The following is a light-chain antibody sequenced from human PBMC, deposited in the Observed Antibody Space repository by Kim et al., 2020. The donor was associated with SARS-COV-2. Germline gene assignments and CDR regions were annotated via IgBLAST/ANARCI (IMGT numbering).Light chain of an antibody. J-gene: IGLJ1*01. CDR1: RLEEKY. CDR3: QAWDSSTYV. V-gene: IGLV3-1*01. CDR2: EDT. Sequence: VSPGQTASITCSGDRLEEKYACWYQQKPGQSPVLGIYEDTKRPSGIPERFSGSNSGNTATLTISGTQAVDEADYYCQAWDSSTYVFGAGTKVTVL.